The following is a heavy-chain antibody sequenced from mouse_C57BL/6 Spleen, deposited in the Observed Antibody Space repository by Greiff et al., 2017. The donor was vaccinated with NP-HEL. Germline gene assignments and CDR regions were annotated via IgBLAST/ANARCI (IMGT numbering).Heavy chain of an antibody. Sequence: VQLQQSGAELVRPGASVTLSCKASGYTFTDYEMHWVKQTPVHGLEWIGAIDPETGGTAYNQKFKGKAILTADKSSSTAYMELRSLTSEDSAVYYCTRDTTVVPYAMDYWGQGTSVTVSS. CDR2: IDPETGGT. V-gene: IGHV1-15*01. CDR3: TRDTTVVPYAMDY. D-gene: IGHD1-1*01. CDR1: GYTFTDYE. J-gene: IGHJ4*01.